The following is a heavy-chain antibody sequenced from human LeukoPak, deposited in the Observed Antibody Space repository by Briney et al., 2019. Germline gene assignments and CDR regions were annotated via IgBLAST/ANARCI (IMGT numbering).Heavy chain of an antibody. CDR3: ARGGPFNSYGYHYYYMDV. CDR1: GGSFSGYY. CDR2: INHSGST. D-gene: IGHD5-18*01. V-gene: IGHV4-34*01. J-gene: IGHJ6*03. Sequence: SETLSLTCAVYGGSFSGYYWSWIRQPPGKGLEWIGEINHSGSTNYNPSLKSRVTISVDTSKNQFSLKLSSVTAADTAVYYCARGGPFNSYGYHYYYMDVWGKGTTVTVSS.